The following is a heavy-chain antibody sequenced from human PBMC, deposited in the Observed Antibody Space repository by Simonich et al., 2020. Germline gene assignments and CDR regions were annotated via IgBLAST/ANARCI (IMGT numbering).Heavy chain of an antibody. Sequence: QVQLVQSGAEVKKPGASVKVSCKASGYTFTGYYMHWVRQAPGQGLEWKGWINPNRGGTNYAQKLQGRVTMTRDTSISTAYMELSRLRSDDTAVYYCARVPPTSGSYYYYYYYMDVWGKGTTVTVSS. CDR2: INPNRGGT. CDR3: ARVPPTSGSYYYYYYYMDV. V-gene: IGHV1-2*02. J-gene: IGHJ6*03. CDR1: GYTFTGYY. D-gene: IGHD1-26*01.